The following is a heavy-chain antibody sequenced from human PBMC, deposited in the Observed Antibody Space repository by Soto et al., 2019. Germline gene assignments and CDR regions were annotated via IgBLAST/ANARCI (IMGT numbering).Heavy chain of an antibody. Sequence: SETLSLTCAVSGGSMTSANWWTWVRQPPGGGLEWIGEISHSGITNYKASLKSRVTMSVDKTKNDVSLKLTSVTAADTAVYYCARVLRGWFDPWGQGTPVTVSS. J-gene: IGHJ5*02. CDR3: ARVLRGWFDP. CDR1: GGSMTSANW. CDR2: ISHSGIT. V-gene: IGHV4-4*02.